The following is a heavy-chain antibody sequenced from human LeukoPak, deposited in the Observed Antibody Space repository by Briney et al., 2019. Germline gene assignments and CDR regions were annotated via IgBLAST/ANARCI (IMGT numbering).Heavy chain of an antibody. CDR1: GGSISSYY. J-gene: IGHJ3*02. D-gene: IGHD3-10*01. CDR3: ARGVYYGSGSYYAGCAFDI. Sequence: SETLSLTCTVSGGSISSYYWSWIRQPAGKGLEWIGRIYTSGSTNYNPSLKSRVTMSVDTSKNQLSMKLSSVTAADTAVYYCARGVYYGSGSYYAGCAFDIWGQGTMVTVSS. CDR2: IYTSGST. V-gene: IGHV4-4*07.